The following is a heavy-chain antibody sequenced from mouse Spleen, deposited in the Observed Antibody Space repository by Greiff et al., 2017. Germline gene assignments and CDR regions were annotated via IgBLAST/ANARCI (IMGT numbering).Heavy chain of an antibody. Sequence: EVKLVESGGGLVKPGGSLKLSCAASGFTFSSYAMSWVRQTPEKRLEWVATISSGGSYTYYPDSVKGRFTISRDNAKNTLYLQMSSLRSEDTAMYYCARRDDGYTPAWFAYWGQGTLVTVSA. CDR1: GFTFSSYA. D-gene: IGHD2-3*01. CDR3: ARRDDGYTPAWFAY. V-gene: IGHV5-9-1*01. J-gene: IGHJ3*01. CDR2: ISSGGSYT.